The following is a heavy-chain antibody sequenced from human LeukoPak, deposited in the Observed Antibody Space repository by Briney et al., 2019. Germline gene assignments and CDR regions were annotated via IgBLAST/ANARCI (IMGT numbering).Heavy chain of an antibody. D-gene: IGHD3-22*01. CDR3: ARLESSGYYVY. CDR1: GYSFTSYW. J-gene: IGHJ4*02. Sequence: GESLKISCKGSGYSFTSYWISWVRQMPGKGLEWMGRIDPRDSYTKYSPSFQGHVSISADKSISTAYLQWSSLKASDTTTYYCARLESSGYYVYWGQGTLVTVSS. CDR2: IDPRDSYT. V-gene: IGHV5-10-1*01.